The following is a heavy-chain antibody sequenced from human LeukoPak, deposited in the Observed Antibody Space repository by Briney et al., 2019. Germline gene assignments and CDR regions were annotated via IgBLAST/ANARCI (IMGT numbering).Heavy chain of an antibody. D-gene: IGHD5-18*01. V-gene: IGHV6-1*01. CDR3: VRGGQGDGHSADEGFDI. Sequence: SQTLSLTCAISGDSVFSNSSWNWIRQSPSGGLEWLGRTYYRSKWYNDYGVSVKSRININPDTSKNHFSLQLSSVTPEDTAVYYCVRGGQGDGHSADEGFDIWGQGTMVTVS. CDR2: TYYRSKWYN. J-gene: IGHJ3*02. CDR1: GDSVFSNSS.